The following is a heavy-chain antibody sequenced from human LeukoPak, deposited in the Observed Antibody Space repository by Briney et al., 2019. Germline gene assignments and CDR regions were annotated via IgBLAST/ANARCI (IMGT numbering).Heavy chain of an antibody. CDR2: ISYDGSNK. CDR3: AKDGPRELRYFDWLLVGYGMDV. J-gene: IGHJ6*02. Sequence: RGSPRLSCAASGFTFSNYGMHWVRQAPGKGLEWMAVISYDGSNKYYADSVKGRFTISRDNSKNSLYLQMNSLRAEDTAVYYCAKDGPRELRYFDWLLVGYGMDVWGQGTTVTVSS. D-gene: IGHD3-9*01. V-gene: IGHV3-30*18. CDR1: GFTFSNYG.